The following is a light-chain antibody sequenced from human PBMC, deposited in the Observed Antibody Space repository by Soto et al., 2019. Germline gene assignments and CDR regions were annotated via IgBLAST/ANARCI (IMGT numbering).Light chain of an antibody. J-gene: IGKJ1*01. CDR2: AAS. CDR1: QAITIY. CDR3: QQSYSTPLWT. Sequence: VIWMTQSPSLLSASKGDRFTVRWRVSQAITIYLAWYQQKPGKAPELLIYAASTLQSGVPSRFSGSGSGTDFTLTISSLQPEDFATYYCQQSYSTPLWTFGQGTKLEIK. V-gene: IGKV1D-8*03.